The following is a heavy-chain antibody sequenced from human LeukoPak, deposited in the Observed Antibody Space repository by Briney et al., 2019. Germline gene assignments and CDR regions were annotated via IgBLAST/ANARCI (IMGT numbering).Heavy chain of an antibody. Sequence: AXXKVSCKASGYTFTSYGISWVRQAPGQGVEWMGWISAYNGNTNYAQKLQGRVTMTTDTSTSTAYMELRSLRSDDTAVYYCASSSTSWYYYYYYMDVWGKGTTVTVSS. J-gene: IGHJ6*03. V-gene: IGHV1-18*01. D-gene: IGHD2-2*01. CDR3: ASSSTSWYYYYYYMDV. CDR2: ISAYNGNT. CDR1: GYTFTSYG.